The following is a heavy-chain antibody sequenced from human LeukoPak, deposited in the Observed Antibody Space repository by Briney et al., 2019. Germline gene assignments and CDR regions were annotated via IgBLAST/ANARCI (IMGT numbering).Heavy chain of an antibody. J-gene: IGHJ4*02. CDR1: GGSISSGSYY. D-gene: IGHD3-10*01. Sequence: SETLSLTCTVSGGSISSGSYYWSWIRQPAGKGLEWIGRIYTSGSTNYNPSLKSRVTISVDKSKNQFSLKLSSVTAADTAVYYCARGLWFGEPDLLVWGQGTLVTVPS. CDR2: IYTSGST. V-gene: IGHV4-61*02. CDR3: ARGLWFGEPDLLV.